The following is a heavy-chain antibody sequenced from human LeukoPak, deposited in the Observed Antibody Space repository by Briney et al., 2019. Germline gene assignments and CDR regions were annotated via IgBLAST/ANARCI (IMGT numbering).Heavy chain of an antibody. Sequence: GGSLRLSCAASGFTFSSYGMHWVRQAPGKGLEWAAFIRYDGSNKYYADSVKGRFTISRDNSKNTLYLQMNSLRAEDTAVYYCAKDWADITMVRGVIKAYYYYYYGMDVWGQGTTVTVSS. CDR3: AKDWADITMVRGVIKAYYYYYYGMDV. CDR1: GFTFSSYG. V-gene: IGHV3-30*02. D-gene: IGHD3-10*01. J-gene: IGHJ6*02. CDR2: IRYDGSNK.